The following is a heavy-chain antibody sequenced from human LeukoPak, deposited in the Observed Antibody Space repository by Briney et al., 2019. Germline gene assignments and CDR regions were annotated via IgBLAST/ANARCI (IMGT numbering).Heavy chain of an antibody. CDR1: GGSISSSSYY. CDR2: IYYSGST. V-gene: IGHV4-39*01. CDR3: ARHGSSGYYDYVWGSYRYNRFDP. Sequence: SETLSHTCTVSGGSISSSSYYWGWIRQPPGKGLEWIGSIYYSGSTYYNPSLKSRVTISVDTSKNQFSLKLSSVTAAVTAVYYCARHGSSGYYDYVWGSYRYNRFDPWGQGTLVTVSS. D-gene: IGHD3-16*02. J-gene: IGHJ5*02.